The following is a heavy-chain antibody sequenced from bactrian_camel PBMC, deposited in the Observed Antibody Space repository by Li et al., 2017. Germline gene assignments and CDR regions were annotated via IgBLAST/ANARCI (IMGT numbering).Heavy chain of an antibody. Sequence: VQLVASGGGSVQAGGSLRLSCAASGSPSSGYSMGWLRQVPGKEREGVALIDTRGGTALADSVSGRFTISNDVAKNILYLQMDRLKPEDTAIYYCVVADRNYYSDYALYASPDEFNYWGQGTQVTVS. CDR2: IDTRGGT. D-gene: IGHD4*01. J-gene: IGHJ4*01. CDR3: VVADRNYYSDYALYASPDEFNY. V-gene: IGHV3S9*01. CDR1: GSPSSGYS.